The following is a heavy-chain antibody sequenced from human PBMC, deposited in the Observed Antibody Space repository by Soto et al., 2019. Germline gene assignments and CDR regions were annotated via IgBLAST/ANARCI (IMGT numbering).Heavy chain of an antibody. CDR2: ISRSGGTI. CDR3: ARPYCTNGVCYSLNY. Sequence: PGGSLRLSCAASGFTFSDYYMSWIRQAPGKGLEWVSDISRSGGTINYADSVKGRFTISRDNAKNSLFLQMNSLRAEDTAVYYCARPYCTNGVCYSLNYWGQGTLVTVSS. CDR1: GFTFSDYY. J-gene: IGHJ4*02. V-gene: IGHV3-11*01. D-gene: IGHD2-8*01.